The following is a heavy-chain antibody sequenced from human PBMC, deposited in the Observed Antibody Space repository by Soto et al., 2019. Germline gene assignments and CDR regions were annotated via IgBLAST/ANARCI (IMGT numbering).Heavy chain of an antibody. Sequence: SVKVSCKASGGTFSSYAISWVRQAPGQGLEWMGGIIPIFGTANYAQKFQGRATITADESTSTAYMELSSLRSEDTAVYYCARRGYIYGYRVNYYYYGMDVWGQGTTVTVSS. CDR1: GGTFSSYA. J-gene: IGHJ6*02. CDR2: IIPIFGTA. CDR3: ARRGYIYGYRVNYYYYGMDV. D-gene: IGHD5-18*01. V-gene: IGHV1-69*13.